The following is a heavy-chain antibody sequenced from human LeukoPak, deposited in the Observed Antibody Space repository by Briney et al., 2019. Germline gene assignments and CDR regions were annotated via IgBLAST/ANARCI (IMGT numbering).Heavy chain of an antibody. Sequence: SETLSLTCTVSGGSISSHYWSWIRQPPGKGLEWIGYIYYSGSTNYNPSLKSRVTISVDTSKNQFSLKLSSVTAADTAVYYCARAPGGTGPFDYWGQGTLVTVSS. V-gene: IGHV4-59*11. CDR2: IYYSGST. J-gene: IGHJ4*02. CDR1: GGSISSHY. CDR3: ARAPGGTGPFDY. D-gene: IGHD2-8*02.